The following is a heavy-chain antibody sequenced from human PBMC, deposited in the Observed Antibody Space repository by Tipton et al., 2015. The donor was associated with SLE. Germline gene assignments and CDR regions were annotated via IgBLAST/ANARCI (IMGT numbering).Heavy chain of an antibody. Sequence: SLRLSCAASGFTFSDHYMDWVRQAPGKGLEWVGRTRNKANSYTTEYAASVKGRFTISRDDSKNSLYLQMNSLKTEDTAVYYCASGYGDYLDYWGQGTLVTVSS. CDR3: ASGYGDYLDY. J-gene: IGHJ4*02. D-gene: IGHD5-18*01. CDR1: GFTFSDHY. V-gene: IGHV3-72*01. CDR2: TRNKANSYTT.